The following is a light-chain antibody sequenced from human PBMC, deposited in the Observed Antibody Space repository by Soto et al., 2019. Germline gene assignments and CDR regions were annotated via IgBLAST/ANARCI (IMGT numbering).Light chain of an antibody. CDR1: QSISTW. CDR3: QQYSIYSRT. CDR2: KAS. V-gene: IGKV1-5*03. Sequence: GDRVTIPCRASQSISTWLAWYQQKPGEAPNLLIYKASTLRSGVPSRFSGSGSGTEFTLTISSLQPDDFATYYCQQYSIYSRTFGQGTKVELK. J-gene: IGKJ1*01.